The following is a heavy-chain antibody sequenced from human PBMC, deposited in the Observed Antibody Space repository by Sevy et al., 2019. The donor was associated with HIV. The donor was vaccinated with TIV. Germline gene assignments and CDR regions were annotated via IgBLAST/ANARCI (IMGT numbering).Heavy chain of an antibody. D-gene: IGHD3-3*01. V-gene: IGHV3-53*01. CDR2: IYIGGST. Sequence: GGSLRLSCAASGLTVSSNFMSWVRQAPGKGLEWVSVIYIGGSTHYADSVKGRFTISRDDSKNTLYLQMNSLRAEDTAVYYCARGKHISDYYGSFDYWGQGTLVTVSS. J-gene: IGHJ4*02. CDR3: ARGKHISDYYGSFDY. CDR1: GLTVSSNF.